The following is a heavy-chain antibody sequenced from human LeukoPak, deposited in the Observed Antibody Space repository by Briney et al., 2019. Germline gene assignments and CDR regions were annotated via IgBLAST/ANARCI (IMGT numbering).Heavy chain of an antibody. V-gene: IGHV4-59*01. D-gene: IGHD3-10*01. CDR2: IYYSGST. CDR1: GGSISSYY. CDR3: ARGSLYGSGSYYNWFDP. Sequence: SETLSLTCTVSGGSISSYYWSWIRQPPGKGLEWIGYIYYSGSTNYNPSLKSRVTISVDTSKNQFSLKLSSVTAADTAVYYCARGSLYGSGSYYNWFDPWGQGTLVTVSS. J-gene: IGHJ5*02.